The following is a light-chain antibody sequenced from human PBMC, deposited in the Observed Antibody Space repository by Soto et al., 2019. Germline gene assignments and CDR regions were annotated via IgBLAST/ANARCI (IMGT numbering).Light chain of an antibody. CDR3: QQYTGPPTT. Sequence: ESVLTQSPDTLYLCPGERATFSCRASQRLTTQLAWYQHKPGQAPTLLISGASSRASGVPDRFSGSGSGTDFTLTITRLEPEDSAVYFCQQYTGPPTTFGQGTRLEI. J-gene: IGKJ5*01. V-gene: IGKV3-20*01. CDR1: QRLTTQ. CDR2: GAS.